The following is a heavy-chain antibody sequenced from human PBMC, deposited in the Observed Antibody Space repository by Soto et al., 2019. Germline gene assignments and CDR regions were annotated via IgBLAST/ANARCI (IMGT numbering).Heavy chain of an antibody. CDR3: AGDFTVREIFDFSFDYYRDV. J-gene: IGHJ6*03. D-gene: IGHD3-9*01. CDR2: IIPILGIA. Sequence: SVNVTCKASGGTFSSYTISWVRQAPGQGLEWMGRIIPILGIADYAQKFQGRVTITADKSTSTAYMELSSLRSEDTAVYYCAGDFTVREIFDFSFDYYRDVWGKGTTVTVSS. CDR1: GGTFSSYT. V-gene: IGHV1-69*04.